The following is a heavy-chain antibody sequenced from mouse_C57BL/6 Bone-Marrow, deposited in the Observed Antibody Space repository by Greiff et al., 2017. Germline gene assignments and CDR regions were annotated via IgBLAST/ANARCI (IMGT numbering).Heavy chain of an antibody. CDR1: GYTFTSYG. CDR3: AISGYGAGFAY. V-gene: IGHV1-81*01. D-gene: IGHD3-1*01. J-gene: IGHJ3*01. CDR2: IYPRSGNT. Sequence: VKLVESGAELARPGASVKLSCKASGYTFTSYGISWVKQRTGQGLEWIGEIYPRSGNTYYNEKFKGKATLTADKSSSTAYMEVRSLTTADTAVYFCAISGYGAGFAYWGQGTLVTVSA.